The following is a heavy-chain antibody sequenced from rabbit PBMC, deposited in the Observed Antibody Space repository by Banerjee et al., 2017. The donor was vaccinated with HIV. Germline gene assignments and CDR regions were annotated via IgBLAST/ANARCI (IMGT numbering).Heavy chain of an antibody. CDR2: IGVGSGST. J-gene: IGHJ4*01. D-gene: IGHD7-1*01. CDR3: AKTYTTDIYFNL. V-gene: IGHV1S45*01. CDR1: GFSFSNKYV. Sequence: QEQLEESGGGLVKPEGSLTLTCKASGFSFSNKYVMCWVRQAPGKGLEWIACIGVGSGSTYYASWAKGRFTISKTSSTTVDLKMTSLTAADTATYFCAKTYTTDIYFNLWGPGTLVTVS.